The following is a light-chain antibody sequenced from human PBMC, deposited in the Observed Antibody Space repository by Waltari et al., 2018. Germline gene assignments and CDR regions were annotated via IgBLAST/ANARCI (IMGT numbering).Light chain of an antibody. Sequence: AIRMTQSPSSFSASTGDRVTITCRASQGISSYLAWYQQKPGKAPTLLIYEASNLEPGVPSRFSGSGSGTDFTFTIRSLQPEDFATYYCQQYETLPLTFGGGTEVAI. CDR2: EAS. V-gene: IGKV1-8*01. CDR3: QQYETLPLT. CDR1: QGISSY. J-gene: IGKJ4*01.